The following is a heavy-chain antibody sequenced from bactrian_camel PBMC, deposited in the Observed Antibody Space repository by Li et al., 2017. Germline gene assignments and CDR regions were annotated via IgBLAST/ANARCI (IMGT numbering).Heavy chain of an antibody. CDR1: GFAISEHG. D-gene: IGHD6*01. Sequence: HVLLVESGGGLVQSGGSLTLICVASGFAISEHGMSWVRRPPGKDLEYVATINTDGRTHYRESVEGRFTISRDNAKNTLFLQLNSLKTEDTAMYYCARRVYGGNWYSYNDWGQGTQVTVS. J-gene: IGHJ4*01. CDR2: INTDGRT. CDR3: ARRVYGGNWYSYND. V-gene: IGHV3S37*01.